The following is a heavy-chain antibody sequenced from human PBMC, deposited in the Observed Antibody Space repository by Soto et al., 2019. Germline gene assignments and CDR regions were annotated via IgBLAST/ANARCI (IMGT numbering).Heavy chain of an antibody. J-gene: IGHJ6*02. Sequence: PSETLSLTCTASGGSISSYYWSWVRQPPGKGLEWIGYIYYSGSTNYNPSLKSRVTISVDTSKNQFSLKLSSVTAADTAVYYCARLWYIDGGDVWGQGTTVTVSS. D-gene: IGHD2-21*01. CDR3: ARLWYIDGGDV. CDR1: GGSISSYY. CDR2: IYYSGST. V-gene: IGHV4-59*01.